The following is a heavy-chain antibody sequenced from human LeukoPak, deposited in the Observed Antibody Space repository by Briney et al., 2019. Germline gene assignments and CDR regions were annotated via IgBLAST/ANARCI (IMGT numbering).Heavy chain of an antibody. J-gene: IGHJ5*02. Sequence: ASVKVSCKASGYTFTGYYMHWVRQAPGQGLEWMGWINPNSGGTNYAQKFQGRVTMTRDTSISTAYMELSRLRSDDTAVYYCARDYAEIHYDFWSGYPFNWFDPCGQGTLVTVSS. V-gene: IGHV1-2*02. CDR1: GYTFTGYY. D-gene: IGHD3-3*01. CDR2: INPNSGGT. CDR3: ARDYAEIHYDFWSGYPFNWFDP.